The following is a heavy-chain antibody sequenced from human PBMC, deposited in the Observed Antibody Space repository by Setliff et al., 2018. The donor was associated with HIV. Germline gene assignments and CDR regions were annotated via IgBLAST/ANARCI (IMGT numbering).Heavy chain of an antibody. CDR1: GGTIDSFSYY. CDR3: ARQWAERVMDV. D-gene: IGHD1-26*01. J-gene: IGHJ6*03. Sequence: SETLSLTCAVSGGTIDSFSYYWGWIRQTPGKELEWIGNIYHSGSTNYNPSLKSRAAISVDRSKRHFFLKLRSVTAADTAVYYCARQWAERVMDVWGNGTTVTVSS. CDR2: IYHSGST. V-gene: IGHV4-39*01.